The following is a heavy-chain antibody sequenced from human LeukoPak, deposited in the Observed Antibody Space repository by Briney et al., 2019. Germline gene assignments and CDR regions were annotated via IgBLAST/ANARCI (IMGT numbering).Heavy chain of an antibody. V-gene: IGHV4-61*05. J-gene: IGHJ4*02. Sequence: SETLSLTCTVSGGSISSSSYYWGWIRQPPGKGLEWIGYICYSGSTNYNPSLKSRVTISVDTSKNQFSLKLSSVTAADTAVYYCARLGRYDSSGYWGQGTLVTVSS. CDR1: GGSISSSSYY. D-gene: IGHD3-22*01. CDR2: ICYSGST. CDR3: ARLGRYDSSGY.